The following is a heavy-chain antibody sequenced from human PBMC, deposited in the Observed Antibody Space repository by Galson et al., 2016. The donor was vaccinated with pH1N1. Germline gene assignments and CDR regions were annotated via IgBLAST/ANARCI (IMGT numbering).Heavy chain of an antibody. CDR3: ASAPRLGELELGDVFDI. D-gene: IGHD3-10*01. CDR2: ISSSGYTI. Sequence: SLRLSCAASGFTFSDYYMTWIRRAPGKGLEWVSYISSSGYTIFYTDSVKGRFTISRDNAKNSLYLRMNSLRAEDTAVYYCASAPRLGELELGDVFDIWGQGTMVTVSS. J-gene: IGHJ3*02. CDR1: GFTFSDYY. V-gene: IGHV3-11*01.